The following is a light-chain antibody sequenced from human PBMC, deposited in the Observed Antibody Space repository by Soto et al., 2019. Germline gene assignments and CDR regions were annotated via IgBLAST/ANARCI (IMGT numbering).Light chain of an antibody. V-gene: IGKV1-17*01. Sequence: DIQKTQSPSSLSASVGDRVTITCRASQGIRNDLGWYQQKPGKAPKRLIYPASSLQSGVSSRFSGSGSGTEFPLTISGMKPEDFATYYCQQLNTYPTFGQGTRLEI. CDR1: QGIRND. J-gene: IGKJ5*01. CDR2: PAS. CDR3: QQLNTYPT.